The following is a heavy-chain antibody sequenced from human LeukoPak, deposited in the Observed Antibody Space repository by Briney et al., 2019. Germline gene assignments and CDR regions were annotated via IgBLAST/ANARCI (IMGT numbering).Heavy chain of an antibody. CDR1: GGAISSYT. Sequence: SETPSLTSTVSGGAISSYTWSWIRQPPGKGLEWSGDIYYSGSANYNPSLKSRVTISVDTSKNQFSLKLSSVTAADTAVYYCARGDYYGSGPYYMDVWGKGTTVTVSS. CDR2: IYYSGSA. D-gene: IGHD3-10*01. J-gene: IGHJ6*03. V-gene: IGHV4-59*01. CDR3: ARGDYYGSGPYYMDV.